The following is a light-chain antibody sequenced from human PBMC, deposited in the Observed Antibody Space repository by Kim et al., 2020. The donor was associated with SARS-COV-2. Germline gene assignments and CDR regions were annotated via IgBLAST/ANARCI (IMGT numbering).Light chain of an antibody. Sequence: SYELTQPPSVSVFPGQTASITCSGDKLGDKYAYWYQQKPGQSPVVVIYQDNKRPSGIPERFSGSNSGNTATLTISGTQAMDEADYYCQEWDSRSYVVFGGGTQLTVL. CDR2: QDN. CDR1: KLGDKY. CDR3: QEWDSRSYVV. V-gene: IGLV3-1*01. J-gene: IGLJ2*01.